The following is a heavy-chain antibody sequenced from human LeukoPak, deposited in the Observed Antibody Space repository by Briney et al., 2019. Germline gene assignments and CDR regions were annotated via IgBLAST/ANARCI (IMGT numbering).Heavy chain of an antibody. D-gene: IGHD3/OR15-3a*01. V-gene: IGHV4-30-4*01. CDR3: AKGGLATYNWFDP. CDR2: ISYSGST. CDR1: GGSISSGDYY. J-gene: IGHJ5*02. Sequence: PSQTLSLTCTVSGGSISSGDYYWSWLRQPPGMGLERIGDISYSGSTYYNPSLRSRLSISVDRSNNQFSLRLTSVTAADTAVYYCAKGGLATYNWFDPWGQGTLVIVSS.